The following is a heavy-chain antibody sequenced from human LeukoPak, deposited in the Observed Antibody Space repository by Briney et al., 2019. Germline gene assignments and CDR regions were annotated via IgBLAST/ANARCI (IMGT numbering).Heavy chain of an antibody. Sequence: GGSLRLSCAASGFTFSSYAMHWVRQAPGKGLEWVAVISYDGSNKYYADSVKGRLTISRDNSKNTLYLQMNSLRAEDTAVYYCARVEDYAYDYWGQGTLVTVSS. CDR3: ARVEDYAYDY. CDR2: ISYDGSNK. V-gene: IGHV3-30-3*01. CDR1: GFTFSSYA. D-gene: IGHD4-17*01. J-gene: IGHJ4*02.